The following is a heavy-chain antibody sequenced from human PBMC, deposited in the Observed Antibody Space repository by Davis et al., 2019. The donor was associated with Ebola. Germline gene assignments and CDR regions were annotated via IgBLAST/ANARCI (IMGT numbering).Heavy chain of an antibody. CDR1: GGSISSYS. Sequence: MPSETLSLTCTLSGGSISSYSWSWIRQPPGKGLEWIGGYIYYNGNTNYNPSLESRVTISVDTSKNQFSLKLSAVTAADTAVYYCASLYTAMVFYGMDVWGQGTTVTVSS. D-gene: IGHD5-18*01. CDR2: IYYNGNT. J-gene: IGHJ6*02. CDR3: ASLYTAMVFYGMDV. V-gene: IGHV4-59*08.